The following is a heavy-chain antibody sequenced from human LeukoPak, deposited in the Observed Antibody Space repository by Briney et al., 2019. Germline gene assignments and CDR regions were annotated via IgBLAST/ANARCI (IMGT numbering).Heavy chain of an antibody. CDR3: ARDGYSGNDGL. CDR1: GSPISSGYS. V-gene: IGHV4-38-2*02. J-gene: IGHJ4*02. Sequence: SETLSLTCTVSGSPISSGYSWGWIGQPPGKGLEWIGSIYHSGSTYYNPSLKSRVTISVDTSKNQFSLKLSSVTAADTAMYYCARDGYSGNDGLWGQGTLVTVSS. CDR2: IYHSGST. D-gene: IGHD5-12*01.